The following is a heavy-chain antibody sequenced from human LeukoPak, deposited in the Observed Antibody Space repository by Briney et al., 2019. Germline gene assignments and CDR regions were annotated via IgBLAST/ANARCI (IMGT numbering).Heavy chain of an antibody. J-gene: IGHJ5*02. Sequence: GASVKVSCKASGHTFTSYDINWVRQATGQGLEWMGWINPNSGNTGYAQKFQGRVTITRNTSISTAYMELSSLRSEDTAVYYCARGLITTFGVGSNWFDPWDQGTLVTVSS. V-gene: IGHV1-8*03. CDR3: ARGLITTFGVGSNWFDP. CDR1: GHTFTSYD. D-gene: IGHD3-3*01. CDR2: INPNSGNT.